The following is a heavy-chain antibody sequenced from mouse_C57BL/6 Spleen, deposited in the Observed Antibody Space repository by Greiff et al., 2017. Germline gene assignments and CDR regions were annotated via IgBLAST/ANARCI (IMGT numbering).Heavy chain of an antibody. J-gene: IGHJ2*01. V-gene: IGHV1-18*01. Sequence: VQLQQSGPELVKPGASVQIPCKASGYTFTDYNMDWVKQSHGKSLEWIGDINPNNGGTIYNQKFKGKATLTVDKSSSTAYMELRSLTSEDTAVYYCARAGDYYGSLYFDYWGQGTTLTVSS. CDR1: GYTFTDYN. CDR2: INPNNGGT. CDR3: ARAGDYYGSLYFDY. D-gene: IGHD1-1*01.